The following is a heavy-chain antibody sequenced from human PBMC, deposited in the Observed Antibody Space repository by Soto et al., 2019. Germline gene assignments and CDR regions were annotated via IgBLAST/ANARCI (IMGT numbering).Heavy chain of an antibody. CDR2: INHSGNI. CDR1: GGSFSGYY. CDR3: ARTSIFGGGYYFDY. V-gene: IGHV4-34*01. J-gene: IGHJ4*02. D-gene: IGHD3-3*01. Sequence: ETLSLTCAVYGGSFSGYYWSWIRQPPGKGLEWIGEINHSGNINYNPSLKSRVTISVDTSKNQFSLNLSSVTAADTAVYYCARTSIFGGGYYFDYWGQGTLVTVSS.